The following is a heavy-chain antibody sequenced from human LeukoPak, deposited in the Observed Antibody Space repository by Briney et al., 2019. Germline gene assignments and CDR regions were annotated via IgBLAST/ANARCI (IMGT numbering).Heavy chain of an antibody. CDR1: GGSISSSSYY. V-gene: IGHV4-39*01. CDR3: ARHYRNYDILTGVRVNWFDP. D-gene: IGHD3-9*01. Sequence: PSETLSLTCTVSGGSISSSSYYWGWIRQPPGKGLEWIGSIYDSGNTYYNPSLKSRVTISVDTSKNQFSLKLSSVTAADTAVYYCARHYRNYDILTGVRVNWFDPWGQGTLVTVSS. J-gene: IGHJ5*02. CDR2: IYDSGNT.